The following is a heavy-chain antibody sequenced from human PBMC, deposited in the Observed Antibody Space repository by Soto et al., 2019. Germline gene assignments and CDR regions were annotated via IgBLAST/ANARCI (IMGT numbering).Heavy chain of an antibody. D-gene: IGHD3-16*01. CDR1: GFKFSNYA. CDR3: AKDRRAGGNSAFYFDF. CDR2: ISATGGGT. V-gene: IGHV3-23*01. J-gene: IGHJ4*02. Sequence: GSLRLSCAASGFKFSNYAMSWVRQAPGKGLEWVSLISATGGGTYYADSVKGRFTISRDNSHNTLYLQVHSLTAEDTAVYYCAKDRRAGGNSAFYFDFWGQGAQVTVS.